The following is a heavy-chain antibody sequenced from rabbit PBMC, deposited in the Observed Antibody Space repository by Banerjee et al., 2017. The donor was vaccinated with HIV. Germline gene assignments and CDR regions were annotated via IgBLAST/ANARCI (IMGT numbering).Heavy chain of an antibody. CDR3: ARDYYTYPYAGYGMDL. CDR2: IDTSTGST. D-gene: IGHD6-1*01. CDR1: GFSFSSSYW. V-gene: IGHV1S43*01. Sequence: QEQLEESGGGLVKPEGSLTLTCTASGFSFSSSYWICWVRQAPGKGLELIACIDTSTGSTWYASWVNGRFTISRSTSLNTVDLKMTSLTAADTATYFCARDYYTYPYAGYGMDLWGPGTLVTVS. J-gene: IGHJ6*01.